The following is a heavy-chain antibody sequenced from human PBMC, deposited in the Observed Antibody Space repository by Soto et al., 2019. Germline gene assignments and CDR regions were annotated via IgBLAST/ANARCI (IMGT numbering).Heavy chain of an antibody. CDR3: ARREDDYGMDV. CDR1: GGSISSSSYY. J-gene: IGHJ6*02. CDR2: IYYSGST. Sequence: PSETLSLTCTVSGGSISSSSYYWGWIRQPPGKGLEWIGSIYYSGSTYYNPSLKSRVTISVDTSKNQFSLKLSSVTAADTAVYYCARREDDYGMDVWGQGTTVTVSS. V-gene: IGHV4-39*01. D-gene: IGHD1-26*01.